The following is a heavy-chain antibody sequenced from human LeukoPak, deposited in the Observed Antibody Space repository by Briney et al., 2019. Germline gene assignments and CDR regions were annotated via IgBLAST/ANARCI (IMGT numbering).Heavy chain of an antibody. D-gene: IGHD2-15*01. V-gene: IGHV3-7*01. Sequence: GGSLRLSCAASGFRLSGYWMSWVRQAPGKRPEWVASIYQDGSEELYVDSVKGRFTISRDNAKNALYLQLNSLRAEDTAVYYCARDMQGYCSGGSCTAFDSWGPGTLVTVSS. J-gene: IGHJ4*02. CDR1: GFRLSGYW. CDR2: IYQDGSEE. CDR3: ARDMQGYCSGGSCTAFDS.